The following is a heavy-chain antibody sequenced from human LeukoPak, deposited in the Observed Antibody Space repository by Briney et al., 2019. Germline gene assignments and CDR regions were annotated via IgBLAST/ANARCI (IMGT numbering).Heavy chain of an antibody. Sequence: GASVKVSCKASGYTFTGYYMRWVRQAPGQGLEWMGWINPNSGGTNYAQKFQGRVTLTTDTSTRTAYMKLRSLRSDDTAVYYCARDRPIGVVDFDTWGQGTLVTVSS. CDR3: ARDRPIGVVDFDT. CDR1: GYTFTGYY. J-gene: IGHJ5*02. V-gene: IGHV1-2*02. D-gene: IGHD3-3*01. CDR2: INPNSGGT.